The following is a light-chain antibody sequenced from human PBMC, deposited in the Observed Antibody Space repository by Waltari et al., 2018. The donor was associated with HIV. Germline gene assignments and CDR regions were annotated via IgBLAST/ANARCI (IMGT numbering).Light chain of an antibody. Sequence: SAVTQPASVSGLPGHSVTVSCTCDDNDFGLRNFFSWYQQPPGKLPRLICSDVDRPASGTPDRFSASTSGETAFLTISSLRTEDEALYYCASFTGDDTVMFGGGTLVTVL. V-gene: IGLV2-14*03. J-gene: IGLJ3*02. CDR2: DVD. CDR3: ASFTGDDTVM. CDR1: DNDFGLRNF.